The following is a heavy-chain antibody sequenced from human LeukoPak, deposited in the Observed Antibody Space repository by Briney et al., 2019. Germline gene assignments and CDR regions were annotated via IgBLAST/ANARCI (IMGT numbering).Heavy chain of an antibody. CDR2: INPNRGGT. V-gene: IGHV1-2*02. CDR3: ARGTILGGYDSYYYYGMDV. Sequence: EASVKVSCKASGYTFTGYYMHWVRQAPGQGLEWMGWINPNRGGTNYAQKFQGRVTMTRDTSISTAYMELSRLRSDDTAVYYCARGTILGGYDSYYYYGMDVWGQGTTVTVSS. D-gene: IGHD5-12*01. CDR1: GYTFTGYY. J-gene: IGHJ6*02.